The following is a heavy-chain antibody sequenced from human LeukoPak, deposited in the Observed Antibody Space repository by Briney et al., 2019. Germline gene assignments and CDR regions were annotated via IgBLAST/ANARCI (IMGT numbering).Heavy chain of an antibody. CDR2: INTNTGNP. J-gene: IGHJ3*02. D-gene: IGHD3-22*01. CDR1: GYTFTSYA. Sequence: GASVKVSCKASGYTFTSYAMNWVRQAPGQGLEWMGWINTNTGNPTYAQGFTGRFVFSLDTSVSTAYLQISSLKAEDTAVYYCASDIPNYYDSSGLAFDIWGQGTMVTVSS. CDR3: ASDIPNYYDSSGLAFDI. V-gene: IGHV7-4-1*02.